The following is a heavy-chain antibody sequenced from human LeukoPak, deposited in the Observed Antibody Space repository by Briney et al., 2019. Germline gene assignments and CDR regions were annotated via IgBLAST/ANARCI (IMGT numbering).Heavy chain of an antibody. CDR1: GYTFTSYG. Sequence: ASVKVSCKASGYTFTSYGISWVRQAPGQGLEWMGWISAYNGNTNYAQKLQGRVTMTTDTSTSTAYMELRSLRSDDTAVYYCARVLATVPAATGPTLPPTKEFDYWGQGTLVTVSS. CDR2: ISAYNGNT. D-gene: IGHD2-2*01. CDR3: ARVLATVPAATGPTLPPTKEFDY. J-gene: IGHJ4*02. V-gene: IGHV1-18*04.